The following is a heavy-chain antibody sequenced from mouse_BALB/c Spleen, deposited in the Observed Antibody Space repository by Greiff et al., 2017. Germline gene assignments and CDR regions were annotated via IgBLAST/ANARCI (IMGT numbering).Heavy chain of an antibody. V-gene: IGHV5-4*02. D-gene: IGHD3-1*01. CDR2: ISDGGSYT. Sequence: EVKLMESGGGLVKPGGSLKLSCAASGFTFSDYYMYWVRQTPEKRLEWVATISDGGSYTYYPDSVKGRFTISRDNAKNNLYLQMSSLKSEDTAMYYCARDHENSAWFAYWGQGTLVTVSA. J-gene: IGHJ3*01. CDR3: ARDHENSAWFAY. CDR1: GFTFSDYY.